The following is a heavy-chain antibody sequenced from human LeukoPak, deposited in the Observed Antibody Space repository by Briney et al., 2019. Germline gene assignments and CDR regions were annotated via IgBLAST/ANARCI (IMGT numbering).Heavy chain of an antibody. CDR2: ISGSGGST. CDR3: AKDNSDGDYRWVYYYYGMDV. V-gene: IGHV3-23*01. Sequence: GGSLRLSCAASGFTFSSYAMSWVRQAPGKGLEGGSAISGSGGSTYYADPVKGRFIISRDNSKNTLYLQMNSLSAEDTAVYYCAKDNSDGDYRWVYYYYGMDVWGQGTTVTVSS. J-gene: IGHJ6*02. D-gene: IGHD4-17*01. CDR1: GFTFSSYA.